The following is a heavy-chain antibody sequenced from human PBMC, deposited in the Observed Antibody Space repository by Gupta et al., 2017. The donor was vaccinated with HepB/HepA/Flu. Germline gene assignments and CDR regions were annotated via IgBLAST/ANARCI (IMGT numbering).Heavy chain of an antibody. J-gene: IGHJ4*02. D-gene: IGHD6-19*01. CDR3: ARDGVGTGWVFDE. CDR2: ITSGSSCI. CDR1: GFRLGSYS. Sequence: DVQLVESGGGLVKPGESLRLSCAASGFRLGSYSMNWVRRAPGKGLEWVSSITSGSSCIYYADSVRGRFTVSRDNAKNSLYRHLNSLRADDTAVYDCARDGVGTGWVFDEWGQGTLVTGSS. V-gene: IGHV3-21*02.